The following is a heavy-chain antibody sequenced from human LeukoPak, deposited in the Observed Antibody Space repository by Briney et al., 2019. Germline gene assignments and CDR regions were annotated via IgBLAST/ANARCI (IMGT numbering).Heavy chain of an antibody. CDR1: GFSLSTYW. V-gene: IGHV3-7*01. CDR3: GRFGYVAGVDL. D-gene: IGHD6-19*01. Sequence: PGGSLRLSCAASGFSLSTYWVTWVRQAPGTGLEWVANINPGGTETYYVEPVKGRLTISRDNAKNLVYLQMNSLRAEDSAMYHCGRFGYVAGVDLWGQGTLVTVSS. J-gene: IGHJ4*02. CDR2: INPGGTET.